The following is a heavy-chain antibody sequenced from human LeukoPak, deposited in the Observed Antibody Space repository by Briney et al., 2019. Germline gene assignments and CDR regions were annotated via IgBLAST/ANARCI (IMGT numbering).Heavy chain of an antibody. Sequence: PSETLSLTCAVYGGSFSGYYWSWIRQPPGKGLEGIGEINHSGSTNYNPSVKSRVTISVDTSKNQFSLKLSSVTAADTAVYYRARRADWGYNYYSYYYMDVWGKGTTVTVSS. CDR2: INHSGST. CDR3: ARRADWGYNYYSYYYMDV. V-gene: IGHV4-34*01. D-gene: IGHD7-27*01. J-gene: IGHJ6*03. CDR1: GGSFSGYY.